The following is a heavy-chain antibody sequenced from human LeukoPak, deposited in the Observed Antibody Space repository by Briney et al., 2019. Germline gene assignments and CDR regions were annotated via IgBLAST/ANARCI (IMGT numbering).Heavy chain of an antibody. D-gene: IGHD3-3*01. CDR3: ARGGTSIFGTLDAFDI. CDR1: GGSISSYY. Sequence: SETLSLTCTVSGGSISSYYWSWIRQPPGKGLEWIGYIYYSGSINYNPSLKSRVTISVDTSKNQFSLKLSSVTAADTAVYYCARGGTSIFGTLDAFDIWGQGTMVTVSS. CDR2: IYYSGSI. V-gene: IGHV4-59*01. J-gene: IGHJ3*02.